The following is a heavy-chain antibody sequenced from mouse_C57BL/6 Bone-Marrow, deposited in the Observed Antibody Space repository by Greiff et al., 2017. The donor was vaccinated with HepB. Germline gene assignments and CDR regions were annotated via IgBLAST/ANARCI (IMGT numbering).Heavy chain of an antibody. Sequence: EVHLVESGPGLVKPSQSLSLTCSVTGYSITSGYYWNWIRQFPGNKLEWMGYISYDGSNNYNPSLKNRISITRDTSKNQFFLKLNSVTTEDTATYYCARYYGSSSPFDYWGQGTTLTVSS. J-gene: IGHJ2*01. D-gene: IGHD1-1*01. CDR1: GYSITSGYY. V-gene: IGHV3-6*01. CDR2: ISYDGSN. CDR3: ARYYGSSSPFDY.